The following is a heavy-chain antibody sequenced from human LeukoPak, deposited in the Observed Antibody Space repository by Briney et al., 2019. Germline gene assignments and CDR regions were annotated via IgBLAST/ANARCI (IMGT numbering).Heavy chain of an antibody. Sequence: PGGSLRLSCAASGFSVSSSFMSWVRQAPGKGLEWVSVIYSIGSTFYAGSVKGRFTISRDNSKNTLYLHMNSLRAEDTAVYYCARDRVYLGREDAFDIWGQGTMVTVSS. J-gene: IGHJ3*02. D-gene: IGHD7-27*01. CDR2: IYSIGST. CDR3: ARDRVYLGREDAFDI. V-gene: IGHV3-53*01. CDR1: GFSVSSSF.